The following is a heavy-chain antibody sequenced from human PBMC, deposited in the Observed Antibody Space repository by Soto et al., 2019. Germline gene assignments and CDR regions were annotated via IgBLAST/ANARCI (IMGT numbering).Heavy chain of an antibody. CDR1: GYSFTSYW. D-gene: IGHD3-3*01. V-gene: IGHV5-51*01. Sequence: GESLKISCKGSGYSFTSYWIGWVRQMPGKGLEWMGIIYPGDSDTRYSPSFQGQVTISADKSISTAYLQWSSLKASDTAMYYCASSYNDFWSGSAYYYYYGMDVWGQGTTVTVSS. CDR2: IYPGDSDT. CDR3: ASSYNDFWSGSAYYYYYGMDV. J-gene: IGHJ6*02.